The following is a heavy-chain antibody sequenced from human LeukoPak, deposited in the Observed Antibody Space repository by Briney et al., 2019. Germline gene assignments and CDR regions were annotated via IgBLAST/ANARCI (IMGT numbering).Heavy chain of an antibody. V-gene: IGHV4-59*01. CDR2: IYNTGST. D-gene: IGHD2-15*01. Sequence: SETLSLTCTVSGGSIMSYYWSWIRQPPGKGLEWIGYIYNTGSTVYNPSLRSRVTISVDTSKNQFSLQLSSVTAADTAVYYCARAVPGCSGGSCYLEGSFDYWGQGTLVTVSS. J-gene: IGHJ4*02. CDR3: ARAVPGCSGGSCYLEGSFDY. CDR1: GGSIMSYY.